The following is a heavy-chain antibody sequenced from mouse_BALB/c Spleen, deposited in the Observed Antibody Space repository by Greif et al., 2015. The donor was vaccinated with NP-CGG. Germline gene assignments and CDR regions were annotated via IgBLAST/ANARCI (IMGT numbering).Heavy chain of an antibody. CDR3: ARYYRYPYYAMDY. Sequence: EVQLQQSGAELVKPGASVKLSCTASGFNIKDTYMHWVKQRPEQGLEWIGRIDPANGNTKYDPKFQGKATITADTSSNTASLQLSSLTSEDTAVYYCARYYRYPYYAMDYWGQGTSVTVSS. D-gene: IGHD2-14*01. J-gene: IGHJ4*01. V-gene: IGHV14-3*02. CDR1: GFNIKDTY. CDR2: IDPANGNT.